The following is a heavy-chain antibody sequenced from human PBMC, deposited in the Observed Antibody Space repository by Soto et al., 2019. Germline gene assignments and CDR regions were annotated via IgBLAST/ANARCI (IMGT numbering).Heavy chain of an antibody. D-gene: IGHD5-12*01. V-gene: IGHV3-33*01. Sequence: VQLVESGGGVVQPGRSLRLSCAASGFTFSSYGMHWVRQAPGKGLEWVAVIWYDGSNKYYADSVKGRLTISRDNSKNTLYLQMNSLRAEDTAVYYCARNVEATITGSHYYYYYGMDVWGQGTTVTVSS. J-gene: IGHJ6*02. CDR1: GFTFSSYG. CDR3: ARNVEATITGSHYYYYYGMDV. CDR2: IWYDGSNK.